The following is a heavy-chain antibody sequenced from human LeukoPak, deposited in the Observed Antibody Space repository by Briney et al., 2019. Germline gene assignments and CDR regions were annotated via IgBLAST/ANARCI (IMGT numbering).Heavy chain of an antibody. CDR1: GFTFSSYG. CDR2: IHNDGSIK. D-gene: IGHD2-2*01. V-gene: IGHV3-30*02. CDR3: AKSATRYIVVVPAAIGYFDY. Sequence: GGSLRLSCVASGFTFSSYGMHWVRQAPGKGLEWVAFIHNDGSIKYYADSVKGRFTISRDNSKNTLYLQMNSLRAEDTAVYYCAKSATRYIVVVPAAIGYFDYWGQGTLVTVSS. J-gene: IGHJ4*02.